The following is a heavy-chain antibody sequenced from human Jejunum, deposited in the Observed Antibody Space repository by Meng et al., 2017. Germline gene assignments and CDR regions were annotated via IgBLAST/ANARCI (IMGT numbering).Heavy chain of an antibody. CDR3: ARGNEYSNYGADF. CDR2: INDSGST. Sequence: QVKLQQWGAGLLKPSETLSLTCAVYGGSTSDYYWTWIRQPPGKGLGWFGEINDSGSTNYNPSLKSRVTISVDMSKSQFYLRVSSVTAADTAVYYCARGNEYSNYGADFWGQGTLVTVSS. V-gene: IGHV4-34*01. CDR1: GGSTSDYY. J-gene: IGHJ4*02. D-gene: IGHD4-11*01.